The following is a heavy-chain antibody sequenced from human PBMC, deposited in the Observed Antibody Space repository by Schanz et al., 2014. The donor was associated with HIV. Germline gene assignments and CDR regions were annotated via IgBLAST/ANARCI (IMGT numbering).Heavy chain of an antibody. CDR3: ANEEVPNDY. V-gene: IGHV3-23*01. CDR2: IGSGGST. Sequence: VQLLESGGGLVQPGGSLRLSCAASGFMFSSYGMGWVRQAPGKGLEWVSIIGSGGSTYYADSVKGRFTISRDNSKNTLYLQMSSLRVEDTAVYYCANEEVPNDYWGQGTLVTVSS. J-gene: IGHJ4*02. CDR1: GFMFSSYG.